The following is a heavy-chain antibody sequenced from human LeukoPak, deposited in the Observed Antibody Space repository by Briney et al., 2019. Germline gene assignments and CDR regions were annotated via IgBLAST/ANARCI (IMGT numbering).Heavy chain of an antibody. V-gene: IGHV4-59*01. CDR1: GGSISPYF. CDR3: ARDDYRGVTNFDP. Sequence: SSETLSLTCTVSGGSISPYFWSWIRQPPGKGLEWIGYISYTGSTNYNPSLKSRVTISVGTSKNQFSLQLTSVTAADTAVYYCARDDYRGVTNFDPWGQGTLVTVSS. D-gene: IGHD3-10*01. J-gene: IGHJ5*02. CDR2: ISYTGST.